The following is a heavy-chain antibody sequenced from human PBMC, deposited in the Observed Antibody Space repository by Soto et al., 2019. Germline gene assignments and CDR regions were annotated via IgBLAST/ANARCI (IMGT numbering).Heavy chain of an antibody. D-gene: IGHD2-2*01. V-gene: IGHV3-30-3*01. CDR3: ARDLHCISTSCYGGFDY. CDR2: ISYDGSNK. J-gene: IGHJ4*02. Sequence: GGSLRLSCAASGFTFSSYAMHWVRQAPGKGLEWVAVISYDGSNKYYADSVKGRFTISRDNSKNTLYLQMNSLRAEDTAVYYCARDLHCISTSCYGGFDYWGQGTVVTVSS. CDR1: GFTFSSYA.